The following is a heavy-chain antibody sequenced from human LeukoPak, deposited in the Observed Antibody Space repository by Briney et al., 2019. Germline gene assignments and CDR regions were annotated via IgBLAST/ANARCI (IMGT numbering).Heavy chain of an antibody. J-gene: IGHJ3*02. CDR1: GGSISSYY. CDR3: ARDRDYYDSNDAFDI. V-gene: IGHV4-4*07. CDR2: IYTSGST. D-gene: IGHD3-22*01. Sequence: NPSETLSLTCTVSGGSISSYYWSWIRQPAGKGLEWIGRIYTSGSTNYNPSLKSRVTMSVDTSKNQFSLKLSSVTAADTAVYYCARDRDYYDSNDAFDIWGQGTMVTVSS.